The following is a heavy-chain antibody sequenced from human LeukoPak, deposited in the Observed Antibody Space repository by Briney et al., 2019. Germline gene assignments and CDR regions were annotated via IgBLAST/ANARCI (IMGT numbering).Heavy chain of an antibody. CDR3: ASTFNDYGDFYFDY. D-gene: IGHD4-17*01. Sequence: SETLSLTCTVSGVSISSSNSYWGWIRQPPGKGLEWIGSIYYSGNTYYNASLKSQVSISIDTSKNRFSLNLSSVTAADTAVYYCASTFNDYGDFYFDYWGQGTLVTVSS. CDR1: GVSISSSNSY. V-gene: IGHV4-39*01. CDR2: IYYSGNT. J-gene: IGHJ4*02.